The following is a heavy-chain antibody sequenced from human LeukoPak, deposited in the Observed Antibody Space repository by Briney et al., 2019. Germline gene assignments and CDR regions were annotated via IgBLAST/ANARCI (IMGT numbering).Heavy chain of an antibody. CDR3: ARDLATSCLSP. CDR1: GFTFSSYA. V-gene: IGHV3-21*01. J-gene: IGHJ5*02. CDR2: ISSSSSYI. Sequence: GRSLRLSCAASGFTFSSYAMHWVRQAPGKGLEWVSSISSSSSYIYYADSVKGRFTISRGNAKNSLYLQMNSLRAEDTAVYYCARDLATSCLSPWGQGTLVAVSS. D-gene: IGHD2-2*01.